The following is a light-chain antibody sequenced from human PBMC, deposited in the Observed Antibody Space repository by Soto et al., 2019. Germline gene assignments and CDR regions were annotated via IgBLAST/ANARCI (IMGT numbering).Light chain of an antibody. J-gene: IGKJ1*01. Sequence: AIQLTQSPSSLSASVGDRVTITCRASQGIRSALGWYQQKPGKVPKLLIYAASTLESGVPSRFSGSGSGTEFTLTISSLQPDDFATYYCQQYNSYSGTFGQGTKVDIK. CDR2: AAS. V-gene: IGKV1-13*02. CDR3: QQYNSYSGT. CDR1: QGIRSA.